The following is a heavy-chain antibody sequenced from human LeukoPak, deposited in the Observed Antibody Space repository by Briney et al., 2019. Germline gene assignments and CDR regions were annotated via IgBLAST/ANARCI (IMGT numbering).Heavy chain of an antibody. V-gene: IGHV4-61*01. D-gene: IGHD2-2*02. CDR1: GGSVSSGSYY. Sequence: SETLSPTCTVSGGSVSSGSYYWSWIRQPPGKGLEWIGYIYYSGSTNYNPSLKSRVTISVDTSRTRFSLKVSSVTAADTAVYYCARAYCSRTSCYIDYWGQGALVTVSS. CDR2: IYYSGST. J-gene: IGHJ4*02. CDR3: ARAYCSRTSCYIDY.